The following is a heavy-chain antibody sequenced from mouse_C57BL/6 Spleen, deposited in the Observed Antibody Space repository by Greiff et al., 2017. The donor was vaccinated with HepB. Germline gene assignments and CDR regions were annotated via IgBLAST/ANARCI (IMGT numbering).Heavy chain of an antibody. CDR2: IYPRSGNT. V-gene: IGHV1-81*01. J-gene: IGHJ4*01. CDR3: ARSGAITTVVATRDAMDY. Sequence: QVQLKQSGAELARPGASVKLSCKASGYTFTSYGISWVKQRTGQGLEWIGEIYPRSGNTYYNEKFKGKATLTADKSSSTAYMELRSLTSEDSAVYFCARSGAITTVVATRDAMDYWGQGTSVTVSS. D-gene: IGHD1-1*01. CDR1: GYTFTSYG.